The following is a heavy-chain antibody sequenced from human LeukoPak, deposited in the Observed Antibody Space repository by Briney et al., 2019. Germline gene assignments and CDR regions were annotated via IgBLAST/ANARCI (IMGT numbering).Heavy chain of an antibody. J-gene: IGHJ5*02. CDR1: GFTFSSYA. D-gene: IGHD3-10*01. Sequence: PGGSLRLSCAASGFTFSSYAMSWVRQAPGKGLEWVSAISGSGGSTYYADSVKGRFTISRDNAKNSLYLQMNSLRAEDTAVYYCATFPGITMVRGVINWFDPWGQGTLVTVSS. CDR2: ISGSGGST. CDR3: ATFPGITMVRGVINWFDP. V-gene: IGHV3-23*01.